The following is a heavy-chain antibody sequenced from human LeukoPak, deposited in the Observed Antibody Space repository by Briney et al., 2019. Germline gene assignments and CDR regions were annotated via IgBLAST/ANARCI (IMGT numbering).Heavy chain of an antibody. CDR3: ASGRGVIKQWLYY. J-gene: IGHJ4*02. D-gene: IGHD6-19*01. CDR1: GYTFNKYA. Sequence: ASVKVSCNTSGYTFNKYAMHWVRQAPGQGLEWMGGFDPEDGETIYAQKFQGRVTMTEDTSTDTAYMELSSLRSEDTAVYYCASGRGVIKQWLYYWGQGTLVTVSS. V-gene: IGHV1-24*01. CDR2: FDPEDGET.